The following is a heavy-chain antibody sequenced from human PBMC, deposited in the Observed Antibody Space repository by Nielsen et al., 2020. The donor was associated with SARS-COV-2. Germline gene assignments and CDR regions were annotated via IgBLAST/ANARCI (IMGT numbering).Heavy chain of an antibody. CDR2: IYYSGST. J-gene: IGHJ3*02. CDR3: ARDLAAAGWGAFDI. D-gene: IGHD6-13*01. V-gene: IGHV4-30-4*01. Sequence: SETLSLICTVSGGSISSGDYYWSWIRQPPGKGLEWIGYIYYSGSTYYNPSLKSRVTISVDTSKSQFSLKLSSVTAADTAVYYCARDLAAAGWGAFDIWGQGTMVTVSS. CDR1: GGSISSGDYY.